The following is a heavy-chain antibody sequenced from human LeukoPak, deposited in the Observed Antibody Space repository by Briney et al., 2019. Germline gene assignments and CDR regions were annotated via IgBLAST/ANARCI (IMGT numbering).Heavy chain of an antibody. CDR2: IYYSGST. CDR3: AREIQLAAGTFYDY. V-gene: IGHV4-61*01. CDR1: GGSISGSNW. Sequence: SETLSLTCAVSGGSISGSNWWSWIRQPPGKGLEWIGYIYYSGSTNYNPSLKSRVTISVDTSKNQFSLKLSSVTAADTAVYYCAREIQLAAGTFYDYWGQGTLVTVSS. J-gene: IGHJ4*02. D-gene: IGHD6-13*01.